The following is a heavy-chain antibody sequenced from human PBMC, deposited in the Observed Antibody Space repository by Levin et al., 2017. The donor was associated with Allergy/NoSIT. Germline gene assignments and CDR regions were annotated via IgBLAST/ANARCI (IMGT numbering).Heavy chain of an antibody. CDR1: GFSVSDTF. J-gene: IGHJ2*01. Sequence: LSLTCAASGFSVSDTFMSWVRHSPRKGLEWVSILYIGGMTFYADSMKGRFTISRDNSKNTLFLQMNSLRAEDTAIYYCASSPSYGDFMAYFDLWGRGTLVTVSS. D-gene: IGHD4-17*01. CDR2: LYIGGMT. CDR3: ASSPSYGDFMAYFDL. V-gene: IGHV3-53*01.